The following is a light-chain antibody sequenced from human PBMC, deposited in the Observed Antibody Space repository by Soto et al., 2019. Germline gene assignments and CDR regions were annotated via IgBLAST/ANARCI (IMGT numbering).Light chain of an antibody. CDR2: DAT. CDR3: QQRSNWPPFT. V-gene: IGKV3-11*01. Sequence: EIVLTQSPATLSLSPGERATLSCRASQSVSSYLAWYQQKPGQAPRLLIYDATNKATGIPARFSGSGSGTDFILTFSSLEPEDFAVYYCQQRSNWPPFTFGPGTKVDIK. J-gene: IGKJ3*01. CDR1: QSVSSY.